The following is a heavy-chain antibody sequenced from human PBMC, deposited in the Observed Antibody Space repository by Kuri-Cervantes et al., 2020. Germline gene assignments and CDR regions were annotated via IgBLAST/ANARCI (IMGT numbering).Heavy chain of an antibody. D-gene: IGHD6-13*01. CDR3: ARSVRYSSSWLYYYDYGMDV. J-gene: IGHJ6*02. Sequence: GESLRLSCAASGFTFDDYAMHWVRQAPGKGLEWVANIKQDGSEKYYADSVKGRFTISRDNAKNSLYLQMNSLRAEDTAVYYCARSVRYSSSWLYYYDYGMDVWGQGTTVTVSS. CDR2: IKQDGSEK. V-gene: IGHV3-7*01. CDR1: GFTFDDYA.